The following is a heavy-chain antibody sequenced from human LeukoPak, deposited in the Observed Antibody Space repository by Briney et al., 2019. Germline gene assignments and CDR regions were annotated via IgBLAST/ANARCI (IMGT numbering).Heavy chain of an antibody. CDR3: ASCSGGSCYSGRIDY. V-gene: IGHV3-21*01. J-gene: IGHJ4*02. D-gene: IGHD2-15*01. CDR1: GITFSSYS. Sequence: GGSLRLSCAASGITFSSYSMNWVRQAPGKGLEWVSSISSSSSYIYYADSVKGRFTISRDNAKNSLYLQMNSLRAEDTAVYYCASCSGGSCYSGRIDYWGQGTLVTVS. CDR2: ISSSSSYI.